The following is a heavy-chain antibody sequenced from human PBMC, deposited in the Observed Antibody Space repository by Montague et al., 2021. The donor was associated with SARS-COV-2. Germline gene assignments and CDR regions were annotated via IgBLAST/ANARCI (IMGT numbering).Heavy chain of an antibody. J-gene: IGHJ5*02. V-gene: IGHV4-39*01. Sequence: SETLSLTCTVSGGSVSSNRDSWGWIRQPPGRGLEWIGTFSYSGSTYSNPSLNNRVSISRDTSRNHFSLKLTSVTTADTAVYYCARHDISSNWFDPWGQGTLVTVSS. CDR2: FSYSGST. D-gene: IGHD3-9*01. CDR3: ARHDISSNWFDP. CDR1: GGSVSSNRDS.